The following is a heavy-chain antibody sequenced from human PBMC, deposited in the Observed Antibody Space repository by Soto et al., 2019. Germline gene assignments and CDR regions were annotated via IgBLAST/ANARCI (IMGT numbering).Heavy chain of an antibody. V-gene: IGHV3-7*03. D-gene: IGHD4-4*01. CDR1: GFSFSSYS. Sequence: GGSLRLSCAASGFSFSSYSMSWIRQAPGKGLEWLAHIHENGHFKFYVDSVKGRFTISRDDALDSLYLQMNSLRAEDTAMYYCARDEGVPINYRFDYWGQGTLVTVSS. CDR2: IHENGHFK. CDR3: ARDEGVPINYRFDY. J-gene: IGHJ4*02.